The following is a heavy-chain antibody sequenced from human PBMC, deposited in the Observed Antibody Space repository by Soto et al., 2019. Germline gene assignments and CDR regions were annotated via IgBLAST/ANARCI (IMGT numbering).Heavy chain of an antibody. CDR1: GFTFDDYA. CDR3: AKGLEQQLVRNWFDP. D-gene: IGHD6-13*01. CDR2: ISWNSGSI. V-gene: IGHV3-9*01. J-gene: IGHJ5*02. Sequence: EVQLVESGGGLVQPGRSLRLSCAASGFTFDDYAMHWVRQDPGKGLEWVSGISWNSGSIGYADSVKGRFTISRDNAKNSRDLQMNSLRAEDTALYYCAKGLEQQLVRNWFDPWGQGTLVTVSS.